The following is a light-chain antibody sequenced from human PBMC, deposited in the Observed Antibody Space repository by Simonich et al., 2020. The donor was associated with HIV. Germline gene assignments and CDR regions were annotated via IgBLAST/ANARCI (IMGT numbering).Light chain of an antibody. CDR1: QGISNS. CDR3: QQYYSTLT. J-gene: IGKJ4*01. CDR2: AAS. V-gene: IGKV1-NL1*01. Sequence: DIQMNQSPSSLSASVGDRVTITCRASQGISNSLAWYQQKPGKAPKLLLYAASRLESGVPSRFSGSGSGTDYTLTISSLQPEDFATYYCQQYYSTLTFGGGTKVEIK.